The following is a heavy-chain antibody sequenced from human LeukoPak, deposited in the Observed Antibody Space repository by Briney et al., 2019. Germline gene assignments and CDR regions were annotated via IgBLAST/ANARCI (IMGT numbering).Heavy chain of an antibody. CDR2: IYWDDNK. J-gene: IGHJ2*01. CDR3: AHWESGYFHL. D-gene: IGHD1-26*01. CDR1: WIILSTSGVG. Sequence: SGPTLVNPTQTLTLTCTFYWIILSTSGVGVGWIRQPPGKALEWLALIYWDDNKRYSPSLKNRLTITKDTSKNQVVLKMTNLDPVDTATYYCAHWESGYFHLWGRGTLVTVSS. V-gene: IGHV2-5*02.